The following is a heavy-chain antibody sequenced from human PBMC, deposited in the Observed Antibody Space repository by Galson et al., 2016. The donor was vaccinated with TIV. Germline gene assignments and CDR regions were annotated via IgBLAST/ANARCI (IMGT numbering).Heavy chain of an antibody. Sequence: SVKVSCKASGYTLSSYSISWVRQAPGQGLEWMGWISGYNGSKNYARKFQDRVTMTTDTSTNTAYMELRSLRSDDTAVYYCARVPTKTFDFWSGFDNSFCMDVWGKGTTVTVSS. V-gene: IGHV1-18*01. J-gene: IGHJ6*04. CDR3: ARVPTKTFDFWSGFDNSFCMDV. CDR2: ISGYNGSK. CDR1: GYTLSSYS. D-gene: IGHD3-3*01.